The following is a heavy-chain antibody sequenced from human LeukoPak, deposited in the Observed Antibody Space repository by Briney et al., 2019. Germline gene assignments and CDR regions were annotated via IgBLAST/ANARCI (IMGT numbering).Heavy chain of an antibody. V-gene: IGHV4-59*02. D-gene: IGHD6-19*01. Sequence: SETPSLTCSVSGASVTDYYWSWIRQTPGKGLEWLGHIYYSVTTHYNPSLKSRLTISVETSKNQFSLKLSSVTAADTAVYYCASRGRAGSDMLALDYWGQGTLITVSS. CDR1: GASVTDYY. CDR3: ASRGRAGSDMLALDY. J-gene: IGHJ4*02. CDR2: IYYSVTT.